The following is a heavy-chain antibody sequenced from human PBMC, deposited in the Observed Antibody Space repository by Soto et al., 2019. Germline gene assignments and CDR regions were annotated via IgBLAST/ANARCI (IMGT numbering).Heavy chain of an antibody. D-gene: IGHD2-15*01. CDR2: IYSGGST. J-gene: IGHJ3*02. V-gene: IGHV3-66*01. CDR1: GFTVSSNY. Sequence: GGSLRLSCAASGFTVSSNYMSWVRQAPGKGLEGVSVIYSGGSTYYADSVKGRFTISRDNSKNTLYLQMNSLRAEDTAVYYCARGGGSCYFCAFDIWGQGTMVTVSS. CDR3: ARGGGSCYFCAFDI.